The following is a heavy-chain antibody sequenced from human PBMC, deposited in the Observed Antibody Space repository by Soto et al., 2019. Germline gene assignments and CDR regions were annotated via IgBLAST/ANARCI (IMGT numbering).Heavy chain of an antibody. CDR2: IIPLLDLA. Sequence: QVQLVQSGAEVKKPGSSVKVSCKTSGGTFSNDIITWVRQAPGQGLEWMGRIIPLLDLANYAQKFQGRVTIPADKSTSAAYMELNSLRSEDTAVYYCASDSPLGSTFSGYEAIDYWGQGTLVTVSS. V-gene: IGHV1-69*02. D-gene: IGHD5-12*01. CDR1: GGTFSNDI. J-gene: IGHJ4*02. CDR3: ASDSPLGSTFSGYEAIDY.